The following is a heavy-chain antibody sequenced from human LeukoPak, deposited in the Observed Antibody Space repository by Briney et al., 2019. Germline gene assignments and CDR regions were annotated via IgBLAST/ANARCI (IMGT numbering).Heavy chain of an antibody. V-gene: IGHV4-38-2*02. CDR2: IYHSGST. D-gene: IGHD3-22*01. J-gene: IGHJ4*02. CDR1: GYSISSGYY. Sequence: PSETLSLTCTVSGYSISSGYYWGWIRQPPGKGLEWIGSIYHSGSTYYNPSLKSRVTISVDTSKNQFSLKLSSVTAADTAVYYCARETNNRDSRERDFDYWGQGTLVTVSS. CDR3: ARETNNRDSRERDFDY.